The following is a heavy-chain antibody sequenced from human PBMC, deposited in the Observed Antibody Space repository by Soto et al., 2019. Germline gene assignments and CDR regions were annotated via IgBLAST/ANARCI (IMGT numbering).Heavy chain of an antibody. CDR1: GYRLSSYW. Sequence: REALEIPWYGSGYRLSSYWVIWVRQMPGKGLEWMGRIDPSDSYTNYSPSFQGHVTISADKSISTAYLQWSSLKASDTAMYYCARHTQLSYQNHFDYWGQGTLVTVSS. CDR2: IDPSDSYT. D-gene: IGHD6-6*01. CDR3: ARHTQLSYQNHFDY. V-gene: IGHV5-10-1*01. J-gene: IGHJ4*02.